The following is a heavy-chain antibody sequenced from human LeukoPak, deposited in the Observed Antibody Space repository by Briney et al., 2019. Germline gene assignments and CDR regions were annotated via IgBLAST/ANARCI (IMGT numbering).Heavy chain of an antibody. Sequence: SETLSLTCAVYGGSFSGYYWSWIRQPPGKGLEWIGYIYHSGSTYYNPSLKSRVTISVDRSKNQFSLKLSSVTAADTAVYYCAREAGYSGFNWFDPWGQGTLVTVSS. J-gene: IGHJ5*02. CDR2: IYHSGST. CDR3: AREAGYSGFNWFDP. D-gene: IGHD5-12*01. V-gene: IGHV4-34*01. CDR1: GGSFSGYY.